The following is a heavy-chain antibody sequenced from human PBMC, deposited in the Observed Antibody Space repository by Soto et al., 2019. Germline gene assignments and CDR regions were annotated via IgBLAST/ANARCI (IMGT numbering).Heavy chain of an antibody. D-gene: IGHD6-13*01. Sequence: EVQLVDSGGGLVQPGESLKLTCETSGFTFSIAAMHWVRQASGKGLEWIGRIRNRANNHVTGYAASVEDRFTIYTDDSKNTVYLQMNNLKTEDTAVYYCTRPGERAGLDYWAQGRIVTVSS. CDR3: TRPGERAGLDY. CDR1: GFTFSIAA. CDR2: IRNRANNHVT. J-gene: IGHJ4*02. V-gene: IGHV3-73*01.